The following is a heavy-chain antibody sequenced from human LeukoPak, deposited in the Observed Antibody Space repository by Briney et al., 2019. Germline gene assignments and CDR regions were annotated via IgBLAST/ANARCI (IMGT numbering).Heavy chain of an antibody. CDR3: ARDFTYGDYPQNWFDP. CDR1: GFTFSGYY. D-gene: IGHD4-17*01. J-gene: IGHJ5*02. Sequence: GGSLRLSCAASGFTFSGYYMSWIRQAPGKGLEWVSYISSSGSTIYYGDSVKGRFTISRDNAKNSLYLQMNSLRAEDTAVYYCARDFTYGDYPQNWFDPWGQGTLVTVSS. CDR2: ISSSGSTI. V-gene: IGHV3-11*04.